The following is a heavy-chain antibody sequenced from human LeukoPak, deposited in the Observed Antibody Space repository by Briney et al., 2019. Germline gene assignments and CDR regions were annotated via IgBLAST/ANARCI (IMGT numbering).Heavy chain of an antibody. J-gene: IGHJ6*02. Sequence: GGSLRLSCAASGFTVSNYAMNWVRQAPGKGLEWVSATSGSGGSTYYADSVKGRFTISRDNSKNTVYLQMNSLRAEDTAVYYCAKVLDYYYYGMDVWGQGTTVTVSS. CDR3: AKVLDYYYYGMDV. CDR2: TSGSGGST. CDR1: GFTVSNYA. V-gene: IGHV3-23*01.